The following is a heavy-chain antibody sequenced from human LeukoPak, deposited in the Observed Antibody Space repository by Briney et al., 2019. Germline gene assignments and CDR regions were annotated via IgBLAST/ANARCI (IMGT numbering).Heavy chain of an antibody. D-gene: IGHD5-18*01. Sequence: KPGGSLRLSCAASGFTFSNSALSWVRQAPGKGLEWVSDISGSGGSTYYADSAKGRFTLSRDNSKNTVYLQMNSLRVEDTAVYYCAKRIQSAMATGYWGQGTLVTVSS. V-gene: IGHV3-23*01. CDR1: GFTFSNSA. CDR2: ISGSGGST. CDR3: AKRIQSAMATGY. J-gene: IGHJ4*02.